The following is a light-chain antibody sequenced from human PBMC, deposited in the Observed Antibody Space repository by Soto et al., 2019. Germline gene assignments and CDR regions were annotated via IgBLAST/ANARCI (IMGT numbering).Light chain of an antibody. V-gene: IGKV1-5*03. Sequence: DIQMTQAPSTLSASVGYTVSITCRASLSISSWLDWYQQKPGKAPKILIYEASNLKSEVPSRFSGSGSGTDLTLTINVLQPDDFATYYYQQYDRSQYSVGPGTRLEIK. CDR2: EAS. CDR1: LSISSW. J-gene: IGKJ2*01. CDR3: QQYDRSQYS.